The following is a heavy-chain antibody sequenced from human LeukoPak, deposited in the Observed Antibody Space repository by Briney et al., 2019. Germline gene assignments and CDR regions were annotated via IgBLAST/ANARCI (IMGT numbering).Heavy chain of an antibody. V-gene: IGHV1-24*01. CDR1: GYTLTELS. CDR3: ARAGAVVDNWFDP. Sequence: GASVKVSCKVSGYTLTELSMHWVRQAPGKGLEWMGGFDPEDGETIYAQKFQGRVTMTEDTSTDTAYMELRSLRSDDTAVYYCARAGAVVDNWFDPWGQGTLVTVSS. J-gene: IGHJ5*02. D-gene: IGHD2-15*01. CDR2: FDPEDGET.